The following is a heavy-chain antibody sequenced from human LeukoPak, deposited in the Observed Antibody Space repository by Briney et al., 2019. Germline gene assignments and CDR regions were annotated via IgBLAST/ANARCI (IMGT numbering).Heavy chain of an antibody. CDR2: ISGSGGSK. J-gene: IGHJ4*02. Sequence: GGSLRLSCAASGFTFSSYDMSWVRQAPGKGLEWVSDISGSGGSKYYADSVKGRFTISRDNSKNTLYLQMNSLRAEDTAVYYCAKVPQGGSYGDYWGQGTLVTVSS. CDR1: GFTFSSYD. CDR3: AKVPQGGSYGDY. D-gene: IGHD1-26*01. V-gene: IGHV3-23*01.